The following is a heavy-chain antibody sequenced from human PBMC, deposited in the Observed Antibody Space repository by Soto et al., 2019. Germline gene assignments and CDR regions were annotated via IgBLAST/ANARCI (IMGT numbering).Heavy chain of an antibody. CDR2: IIPIFGTA. Sequence: ASVKVSCKASGGTFSSYAISWVRQAPGQGLEWMGGIIPIFGTANYAQKFQGRVTITADESTSTAYMELSSLRSEDTAVYYCARDPQTYYYDSRDAFDIWGQGTMVTGSS. CDR1: GGTFSSYA. D-gene: IGHD3-22*01. J-gene: IGHJ3*02. V-gene: IGHV1-69*13. CDR3: ARDPQTYYYDSRDAFDI.